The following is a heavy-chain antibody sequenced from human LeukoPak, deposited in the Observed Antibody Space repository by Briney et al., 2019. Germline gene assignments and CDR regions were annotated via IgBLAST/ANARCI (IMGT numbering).Heavy chain of an antibody. CDR3: AGYSSSWEGYYFDY. CDR2: IIPIFGTA. J-gene: IGHJ4*02. Sequence: SVKFSCKASGGTFSSYAISWVRQAPGQGLEWMGGIIPIFGTANYAQKFQGRVTITADESTSTAYMELSSLRSEDTAVYYCAGYSSSWEGYYFDYWGQGTLVTVSS. D-gene: IGHD6-13*01. CDR1: GGTFSSYA. V-gene: IGHV1-69*01.